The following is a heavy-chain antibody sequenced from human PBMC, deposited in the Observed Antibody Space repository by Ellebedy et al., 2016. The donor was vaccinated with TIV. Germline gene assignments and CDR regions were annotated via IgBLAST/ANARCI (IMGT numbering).Heavy chain of an antibody. CDR1: GFTFSDYW. CDR3: ARRYFDL. CDR2: IKQDGSEK. J-gene: IGHJ2*01. V-gene: IGHV3-7*01. Sequence: GGSLRLSCAASGFTFSDYWMSWVRQTPGKGLEWVANIKQDGSEKHYVGSVKGRFTISRDNAKNSLYLQMNSLRAEDTAFYYCARRYFDLWGRGTLVTVSS.